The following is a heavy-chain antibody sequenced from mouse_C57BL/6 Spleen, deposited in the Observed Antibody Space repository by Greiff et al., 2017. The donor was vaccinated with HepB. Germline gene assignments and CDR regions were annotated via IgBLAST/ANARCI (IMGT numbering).Heavy chain of an antibody. D-gene: IGHD4-1*01. CDR2: IDPSDSET. V-gene: IGHV1-52*01. CDR1: GYTFTSYW. CDR3: ARSGSSYYFDY. Sequence: VQLQQPGAELVRPGSSVKLSCKASGYTFTSYWMHWVKQRPIQGLEWIGNIDPSDSETHYNQKFKDKATLTVDKSSSTAYMQLSSLTSEDSAFYYCARSGSSYYFDYWGQGTTLTVSS. J-gene: IGHJ2*01.